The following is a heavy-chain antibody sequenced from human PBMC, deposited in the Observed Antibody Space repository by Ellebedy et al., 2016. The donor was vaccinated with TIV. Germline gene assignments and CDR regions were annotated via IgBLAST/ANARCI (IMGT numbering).Heavy chain of an antibody. CDR1: GGTFGNSP. CDR3: AGTYCDGDCYAADY. CDR2: IIPLVGIP. D-gene: IGHD2-21*02. Sequence: AASVKVSCKASGGTFGNSPVSWVRQAPGQGPEWMGGIIPLVGIPKYAQNFRGRVTITADRSTNTAYMEMSSLRSEDTAVYYCAGTYCDGDCYAADYWGQGSPVTVSS. V-gene: IGHV1-69*10. J-gene: IGHJ4*02.